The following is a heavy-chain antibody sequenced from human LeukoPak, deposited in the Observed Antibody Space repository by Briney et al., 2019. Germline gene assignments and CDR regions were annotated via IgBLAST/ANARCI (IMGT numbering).Heavy chain of an antibody. CDR2: MYYSGST. V-gene: IGHV4-59*08. J-gene: IGHJ2*01. CDR1: GGSISTSY. CDR3: ARHGPSISSRGWYFDL. D-gene: IGHD2/OR15-2a*01. Sequence: SETLSLTCTVSGGSISTSYWSWIRQPPGKGLEWMGYMYYSGSTNHNPSLRSRVTISIDTSKNQFSLKLNSVTAADTAVYYCARHGPSISSRGWYFDLWGRGTLVTVSS.